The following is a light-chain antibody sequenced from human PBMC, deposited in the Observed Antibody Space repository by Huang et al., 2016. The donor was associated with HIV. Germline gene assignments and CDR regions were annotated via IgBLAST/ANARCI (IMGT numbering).Light chain of an antibody. Sequence: EIVMTQSPATLSVSPGERATLSCRASQSVNSDLAWYQQKFGQVPRLLLSAASTRAAGIPARFSGSGSGTEFTLTISDLQSEDFAVYYCQQYQSWPPTFGRGTKVEVK. CDR3: QQYQSWPPT. J-gene: IGKJ1*01. CDR1: QSVNSD. V-gene: IGKV3-15*01. CDR2: AAS.